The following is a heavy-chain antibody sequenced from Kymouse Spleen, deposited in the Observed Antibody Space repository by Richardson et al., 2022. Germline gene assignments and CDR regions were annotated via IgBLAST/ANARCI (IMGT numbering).Heavy chain of an antibody. CDR3: ARDRVAVAGYYYYGMDV. CDR1: GYTFTGYY. J-gene: IGHJ6*02. CDR2: INPNSGGT. D-gene: IGHD6-19*01. Sequence: QVQLVQSGAEVKKPGASVKVSCKASGYTFTGYYMHWVRQAPGQGLEWMGWINPNSGGTNYAQKFQGWVTMTRDTSISTAYMELSRLRSDDTAVYYCARDRVAVAGYYYYGMDVWGQGTTVTVSS. V-gene: IGHV1-2*04.